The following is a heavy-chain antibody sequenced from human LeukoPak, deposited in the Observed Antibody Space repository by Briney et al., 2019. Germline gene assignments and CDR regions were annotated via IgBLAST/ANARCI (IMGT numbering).Heavy chain of an antibody. D-gene: IGHD3-22*01. CDR2: ISAYTGNT. Sequence: ASVKVSCKASGYTFTSYGLTWVRQAPGQGLEWMGWISAYTGNTNYAQKLQGRVTMTTDTSTSTAYMELRSLRSDDTAVYYCARAQNYYDSSGYDYWGQGILVSVSS. CDR3: ARAQNYYDSSGYDY. CDR1: GYTFTSYG. J-gene: IGHJ4*02. V-gene: IGHV1-18*01.